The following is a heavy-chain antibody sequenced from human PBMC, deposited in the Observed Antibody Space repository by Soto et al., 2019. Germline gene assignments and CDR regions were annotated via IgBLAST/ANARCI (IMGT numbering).Heavy chain of an antibody. CDR3: AAGGGLPRYS. Sequence: QLQLQESGSGLVKPSQTLSLTCAVSGGSISSGGYSWSWIRQPPGKGLEWIGYIYHSGSTYYNPSLKGRVTISVDRSKNQFSPTLSSVTAADTAVYYCAAGGGLPRYSWGQGTLVTVSS. D-gene: IGHD1-1*01. CDR1: GGSISSGGYS. CDR2: IYHSGST. J-gene: IGHJ4*02. V-gene: IGHV4-30-2*01.